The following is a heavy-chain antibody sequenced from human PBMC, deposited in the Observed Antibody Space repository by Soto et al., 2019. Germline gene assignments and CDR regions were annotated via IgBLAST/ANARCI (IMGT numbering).Heavy chain of an antibody. D-gene: IGHD4-4*01. CDR2: ISWNSGSI. Sequence: GGSLRLSCAASGFTFDDYAMHWVRQAPGKGLEWVSGISWNSGSIGYADSVKGRFTISRDNAKNSLYLQMNSLRAEDTALYYCEKGTLYSTYVNPFDFWAQGTMVTFPS. CDR3: EKGTLYSTYVNPFDF. V-gene: IGHV3-9*01. CDR1: GFTFDDYA. J-gene: IGHJ3*01.